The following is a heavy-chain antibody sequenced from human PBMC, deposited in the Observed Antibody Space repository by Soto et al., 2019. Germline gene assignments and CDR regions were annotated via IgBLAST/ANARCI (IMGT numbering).Heavy chain of an antibody. Sequence: PSETLSLTCAVYGGSFSGYYWSWIRQPPGKGLEWIGEINHSGSTNYNPSLKSRVTISVDTSKNQFSLKLSSVTAADTAVYYCARAINGYSYEWKYYYYYYMDVWGKGTTVTVSS. V-gene: IGHV4-34*01. D-gene: IGHD5-18*01. CDR1: GGSFSGYY. CDR2: INHSGST. J-gene: IGHJ6*03. CDR3: ARAINGYSYEWKYYYYYYMDV.